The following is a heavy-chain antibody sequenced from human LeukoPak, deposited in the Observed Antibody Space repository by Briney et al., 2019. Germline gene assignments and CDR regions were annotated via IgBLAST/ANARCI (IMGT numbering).Heavy chain of an antibody. J-gene: IGHJ4*02. D-gene: IGHD3-22*01. CDR1: GFPFSSVG. Sequence: PGGSLRLSCVASGFPFSSVGMNWVRQAPGKGLEWVSYISSDPSHTYYADSVRGRFTISRDNAKHSLYLQMDNLRTEDMAMYYCARDPDYYDSRVVDFWGQGTRVTVSS. CDR2: ISSDPSHT. CDR3: ARDPDYYDSRVVDF. V-gene: IGHV3-21*01.